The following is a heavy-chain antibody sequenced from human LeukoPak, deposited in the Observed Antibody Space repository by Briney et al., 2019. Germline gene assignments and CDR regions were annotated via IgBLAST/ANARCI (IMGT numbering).Heavy chain of an antibody. CDR1: GGSISSGSYF. V-gene: IGHV4-61*02. CDR3: ARDSRWLQSFPWLDETQYDY. J-gene: IGHJ4*02. Sequence: SETLSLTCTVSGGSISSGSYFWNWIRQPAGKGLEWIGRVYTSGSTNYNPSLKSRVTISLDTSKNQFSLKLSSVTAADTAVYYCARDSRWLQSFPWLDETQYDYWGQGTLVTVSS. CDR2: VYTSGST. D-gene: IGHD5-24*01.